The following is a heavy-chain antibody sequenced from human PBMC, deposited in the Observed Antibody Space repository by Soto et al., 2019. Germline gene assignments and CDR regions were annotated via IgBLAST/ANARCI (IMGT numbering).Heavy chain of an antibody. V-gene: IGHV3-13*01. CDR2: FGTAGET. D-gene: IGHD2-21*01. J-gene: IGHJ4*02. Sequence: EVQLVESGGGLVQPGGSLRLSCAASGFTFSNYDMHWVRQTTGKGLEWVSVFGTAGETYYAGSVKGRFTISRENAKNSLYLQMNSLRVEDMAVYYCARGRDSALYYFDYWGQGTLVTVSS. CDR3: ARGRDSALYYFDY. CDR1: GFTFSNYD.